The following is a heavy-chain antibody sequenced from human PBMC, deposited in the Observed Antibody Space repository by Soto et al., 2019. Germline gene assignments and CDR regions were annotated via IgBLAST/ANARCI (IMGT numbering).Heavy chain of an antibody. CDR1: GFTFSSYG. J-gene: IGHJ4*02. V-gene: IGHV3-30*18. CDR2: ISGGGSNK. D-gene: IGHD3-22*01. CDR3: AKAHIRGPTYYYDSSGYPHFDY. Sequence: GGSLRLSCAASGFTFSSYGMHWVRQAPGKGLEWVAVISGGGSNKYYADSVRGRFSISRDNSKNPLYLQMNSLRAEDTAVYYCAKAHIRGPTYYYDSSGYPHFDYWGQGTLVTVSS.